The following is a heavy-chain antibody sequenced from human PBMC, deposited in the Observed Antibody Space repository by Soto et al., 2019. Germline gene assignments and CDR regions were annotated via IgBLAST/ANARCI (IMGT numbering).Heavy chain of an antibody. J-gene: IGHJ4*02. D-gene: IGHD1-26*01. Sequence: QVQLVQSGAEVKKPGASVKVSCKASGYTFTSYGISWVRQAPGQGLEWMGWISAYNGNTNYAQKLQGRVTMTTDTSTSTAYMELRGLRSDDTAVYYCARDLPLGATYLRVGSPFDYWGQGTLVTVSS. CDR1: GYTFTSYG. CDR2: ISAYNGNT. CDR3: ARDLPLGATYLRVGSPFDY. V-gene: IGHV1-18*01.